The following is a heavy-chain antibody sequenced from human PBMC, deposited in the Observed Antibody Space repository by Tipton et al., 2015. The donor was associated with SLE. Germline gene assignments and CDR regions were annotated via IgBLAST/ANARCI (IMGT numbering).Heavy chain of an antibody. CDR3: ARQYCSGGSCYSGWFDP. CDR2: INPFFGTA. D-gene: IGHD2-15*01. V-gene: IGHV1-69*01. CDR1: GGTFSRNG. Sequence: QSGPEVKKPGSSVKVSCKASGGTFSRNGISWVRQAPGQGLEWMGGINPFFGTANYAQKFQGRVTITADESTSTAYMELSSLRSEDTAVYYCARQYCSGGSCYSGWFDPWGQGILVTVSS. J-gene: IGHJ5*02.